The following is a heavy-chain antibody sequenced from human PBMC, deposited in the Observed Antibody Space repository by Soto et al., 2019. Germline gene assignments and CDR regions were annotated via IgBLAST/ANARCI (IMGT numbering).Heavy chain of an antibody. V-gene: IGHV1-18*01. CDR1: GYTFTSYG. Sequence: QVQLVQSGDEMKKAGASVKVSCKTSGYTFTSYGITWVRQAPGQGLECMGWISPYKGHTKYVQKFQGRVTMTTDTSTGTAYMELRSLRSDDTAVYYCARSGWNSPYHYHGMDVWGKGPTVTVSS. CDR2: ISPYKGHT. D-gene: IGHD6-19*01. CDR3: ARSGWNSPYHYHGMDV. J-gene: IGHJ6*04.